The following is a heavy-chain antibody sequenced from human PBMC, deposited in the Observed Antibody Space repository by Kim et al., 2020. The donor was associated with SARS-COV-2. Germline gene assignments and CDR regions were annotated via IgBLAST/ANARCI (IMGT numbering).Heavy chain of an antibody. CDR2: IIGSGTTI. J-gene: IGHJ4*02. D-gene: IGHD1-7*01. Sequence: GGSLRLSCAASGFTFSSYEMNWVRQAPGKGLEWVSYIIGSGTTIYYADSVRGRVTISRDNDKNSLYLQRNSLRAEDTAVYYCARGPNYIPFDYWGQGTLVTVSS. CDR1: GFTFSSYE. V-gene: IGHV3-48*03. CDR3: ARGPNYIPFDY.